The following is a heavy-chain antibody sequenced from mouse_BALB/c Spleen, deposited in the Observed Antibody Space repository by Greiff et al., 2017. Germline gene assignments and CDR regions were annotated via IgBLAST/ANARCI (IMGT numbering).Heavy chain of an antibody. CDR3: ARGGTTVVATDFDV. CDR1: GYTFTDYN. CDR2: INPNYDST. V-gene: IGHV1-18*01. D-gene: IGHD1-1*01. Sequence: VHVKQSGAELVKPGASVKISCKASGYTFTDYNMDWVKQSHGKSLEWIGDINPNYDSTSYNQKFKGKATLTVDESSSTAYMELRSLTSEDTAVYYCARGGTTVVATDFDVWGAGTTVTVSS. J-gene: IGHJ1*01.